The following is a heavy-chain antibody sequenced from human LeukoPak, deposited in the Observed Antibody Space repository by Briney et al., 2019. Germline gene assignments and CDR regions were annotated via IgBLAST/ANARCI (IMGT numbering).Heavy chain of an antibody. CDR3: ARGRAYDFWSGYQWAPFDY. CDR1: GFTFSSYA. CDR2: ISYDGSNK. Sequence: GGSLRLSCAASGFTFSSYAMHWVRQAPGKGLEWVAVISYDGSNKYYADSVKGRFTISRDNSKNTLYLQMNSLRAEDTAVYYCARGRAYDFWSGYQWAPFDYWGQGTLVTVSS. D-gene: IGHD3-3*01. V-gene: IGHV3-30-3*01. J-gene: IGHJ4*02.